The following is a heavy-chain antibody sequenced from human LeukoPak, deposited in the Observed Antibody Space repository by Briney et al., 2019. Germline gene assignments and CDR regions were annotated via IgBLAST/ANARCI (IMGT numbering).Heavy chain of an antibody. J-gene: IGHJ4*02. CDR3: TRRSIPFDY. D-gene: IGHD2-21*01. CDR2: IRSKANSYAT. V-gene: IGHV3-73*01. Sequence: GGSLRLSCAASGFTFSGSAMHWVRQASGKGLEWVGRIRSKANSYATAYAASVKGRFTISRDDSKNTAYLQMNSLKTEDTAVYYCTRRSIPFDYWGQGTLVTVSS. CDR1: GFTFSGSA.